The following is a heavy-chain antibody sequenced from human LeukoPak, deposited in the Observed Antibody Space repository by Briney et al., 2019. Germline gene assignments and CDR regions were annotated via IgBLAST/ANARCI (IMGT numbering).Heavy chain of an antibody. Sequence: ASVKVSCKASGYTFTSYYMHWVRQAPGQGLEWMGIINPSGGSTSYAQKFQGRVTMTRDTSTSTVYMELSSLRSEDTAVYYCARDQGVVPAANGYDAFDIWGQGTMVTVSS. V-gene: IGHV1-46*01. CDR1: GYTFTSYY. D-gene: IGHD2-2*01. CDR2: INPSGGST. CDR3: ARDQGVVPAANGYDAFDI. J-gene: IGHJ3*02.